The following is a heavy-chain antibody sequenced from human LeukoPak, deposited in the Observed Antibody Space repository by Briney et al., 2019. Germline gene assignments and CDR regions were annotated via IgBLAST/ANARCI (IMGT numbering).Heavy chain of an antibody. CDR1: GFTFSDYY. CDR2: ICDSGRTV. D-gene: IGHD3-22*01. CDR3: ARDRLGDYDHSGYYDK. J-gene: IGHJ4*02. V-gene: IGHV3-11*01. Sequence: GESLRLSCAASGFTFSDYYMSWLRQAPGKGLEWVAYICDSGRTVYYADSVKGRFTISRDNAKNSVYLQMNNLRAEDTAVYYCARDRLGDYDHSGYYDKWGQGTLVTVSS.